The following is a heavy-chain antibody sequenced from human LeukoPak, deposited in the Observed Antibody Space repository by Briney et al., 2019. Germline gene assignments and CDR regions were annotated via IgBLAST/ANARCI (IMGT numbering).Heavy chain of an antibody. D-gene: IGHD5-18*01. CDR3: ARADHVDTAMVGDY. Sequence: SVKVSCKASGYTFTGYYMHWVRQAPGQGLEWMGWINPNSGGTNYAQKFQGRVTMTRDTSISTAYMELSRLRSDDTAVYYCARADHVDTAMVGDYWGQGTLVTVSS. V-gene: IGHV1-2*02. CDR2: INPNSGGT. CDR1: GYTFTGYY. J-gene: IGHJ4*02.